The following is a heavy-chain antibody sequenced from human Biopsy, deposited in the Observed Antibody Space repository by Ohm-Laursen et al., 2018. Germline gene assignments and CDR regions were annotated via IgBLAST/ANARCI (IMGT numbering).Heavy chain of an antibody. J-gene: IGHJ1*01. CDR1: EGTFSNYG. V-gene: IGHV1-69*06. CDR3: ATKLTGYFHH. D-gene: IGHD3-9*01. Sequence: SVKASCKAPEGTFSNYGVNWVRQAPGQGLEWLGGNIPILGTGNYAQKFQDRVTVAADTSTSTTTMELRSLRSDDPAVYYCATKLTGYFHHWGQGTLVIVSS. CDR2: NIPILGTG.